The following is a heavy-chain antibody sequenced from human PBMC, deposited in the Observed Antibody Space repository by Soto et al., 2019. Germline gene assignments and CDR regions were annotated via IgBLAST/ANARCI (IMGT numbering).Heavy chain of an antibody. CDR2: IYSSGST. CDR1: GGSISGYS. D-gene: IGHD2-15*01. CDR3: ARQAVGNYYSYGVDV. V-gene: IGHV4-59*08. J-gene: IGHJ6*02. Sequence: QVQLQESGPGLVKPSETLSLTCTVSGGSISGYSWNWIRQPPGKGLEWIGHIYSSGSTNHNPSLKSRGTISADTPTNQITLKLRSVTAADTAVYFCARQAVGNYYSYGVDVWGQGTTVTVSS.